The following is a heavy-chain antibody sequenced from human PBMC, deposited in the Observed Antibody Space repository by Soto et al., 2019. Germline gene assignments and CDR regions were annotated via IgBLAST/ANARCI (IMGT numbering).Heavy chain of an antibody. V-gene: IGHV1-69*12. J-gene: IGHJ6*02. CDR1: GGTFSSYA. Sequence: QVQLVQSGAEVKKPGSSVKVSCKASGGTFSSYAISWVRQAPGQGLEWMGGIIPIFGTANYAQKFQGRVTLIADESTSTAYMDLSSLRSDDPAAYYSARPGGRGDYYYGILVWGQGITVTVSS. D-gene: IGHD2-15*01. CDR3: ARPGGRGDYYYGILV. CDR2: IIPIFGTA.